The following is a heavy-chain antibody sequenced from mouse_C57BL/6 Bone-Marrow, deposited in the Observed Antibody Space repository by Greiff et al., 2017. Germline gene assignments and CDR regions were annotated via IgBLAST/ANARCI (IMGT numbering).Heavy chain of an antibody. V-gene: IGHV1-82*01. J-gene: IGHJ4*01. CDR1: GYAFSSSW. CDR2: IYPGDGDT. CDR3: ARWIYQGAMDY. Sequence: VQLQQSGPELVKPGASVKISCKASGYAFSSSWLNWVKQRPGKGLEWIGRIYPGDGDTNYNGKFKGKATLTADKSSSTAYMQLSSLTSEDSAVYFCARWIYQGAMDYWGQGTSVTVSS.